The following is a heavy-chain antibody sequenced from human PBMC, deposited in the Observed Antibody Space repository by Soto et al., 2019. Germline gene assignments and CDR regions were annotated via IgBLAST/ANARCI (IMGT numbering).Heavy chain of an antibody. Sequence: SETLSLTCTVSGGSISSYYWSWIRQPPGKGLEWIGYVYYSGGTNYNPSLKSRVTMSVDTSKNQFSLKLSSVTAADAAVYYCARILRSTAVDYWGQGTLVTVSS. J-gene: IGHJ4*02. CDR1: GGSISSYY. V-gene: IGHV4-59*01. CDR2: VYYSGGT. D-gene: IGHD2-15*01. CDR3: ARILRSTAVDY.